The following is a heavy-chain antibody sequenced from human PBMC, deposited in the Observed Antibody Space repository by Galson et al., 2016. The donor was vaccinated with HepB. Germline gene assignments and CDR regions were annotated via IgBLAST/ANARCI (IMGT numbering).Heavy chain of an antibody. J-gene: IGHJ4*02. CDR2: LSFDGINK. Sequence: SLRLSCAASGFTFSDYGIHWVRQAPGKGLEWVAVLSFDGINKYYADSVKGRFTISRDNSKNTVYLQMNSLRAGDTAVYYCAKDAYTWRWLLSFFPDYWGQGTLVTVSS. CDR3: AKDAYTWRWLLSFFPDY. D-gene: IGHD5-24*01. CDR1: GFTFSDYG. V-gene: IGHV3-30*18.